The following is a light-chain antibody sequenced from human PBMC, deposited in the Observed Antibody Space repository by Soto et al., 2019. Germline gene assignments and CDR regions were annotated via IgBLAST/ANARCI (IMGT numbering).Light chain of an antibody. V-gene: IGLV2-8*01. J-gene: IGLJ2*01. CDR2: EVS. CDR3: SSYIDRDSVV. Sequence: QSALTQPPSASGSPGQSVTIPCTGTSNGVGRYGYVSWYQQHPGKAPKLILYEVSKRPSGVPDRFSGSRSGNTASLTVSGLQADDEADYCCSSYIDRDSVVFGGGTKLTVL. CDR1: SNGVGRYGY.